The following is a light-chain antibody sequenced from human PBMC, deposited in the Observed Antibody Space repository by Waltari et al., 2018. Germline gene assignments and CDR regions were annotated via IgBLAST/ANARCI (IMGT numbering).Light chain of an antibody. CDR3: YSAADNNLGV. CDR2: KDT. V-gene: IGLV3-27*01. J-gene: IGLJ2*01. CDR1: VLARNY. Sequence: SYELTQPSSVSVSPGQTARITCSGDVLARNYARWFQQKPGQAPVVVIHKDTERPSGIPGRFSGSSSGTTVTLTISGAQVEDEADYYCYSAADNNLGVFGGGTKLTVL.